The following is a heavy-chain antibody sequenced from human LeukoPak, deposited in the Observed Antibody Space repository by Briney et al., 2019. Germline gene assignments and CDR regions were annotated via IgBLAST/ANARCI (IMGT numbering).Heavy chain of an antibody. CDR2: INPSGGST. CDR1: GYTSTSYY. Sequence: ASVKVSCKASGYTSTSYYMHWLRQAPGQGLEWMGIINPSGGSTSHAQKFQGRVTMTRDTSTSTVYMELSSLRSEDTAVYYCARDREGYCSGSSCYLFYFDYWGQGTLVTVSS. CDR3: ARDREGYCSGSSCYLFYFDY. J-gene: IGHJ4*02. V-gene: IGHV1-46*01. D-gene: IGHD2-15*01.